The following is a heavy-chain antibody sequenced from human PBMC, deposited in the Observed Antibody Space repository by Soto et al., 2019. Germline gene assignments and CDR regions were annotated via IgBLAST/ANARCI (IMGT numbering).Heavy chain of an antibody. J-gene: IGHJ4*02. V-gene: IGHV4-31*03. Sequence: QVQLQESGPGLVKPSQTLTLTCTVSGGSISSGRFYWSWIRQHPGKGLEWIGHISDSGSSYYNPSLETRVNISVDTSKSQFSMKLSAVTAADTAVYFCARTTFYDVFTAYYALFDYWGQGTMVTVSS. CDR1: GGSISSGRFY. CDR3: ARTTFYDVFTAYYALFDY. CDR2: ISDSGSS. D-gene: IGHD3-9*01.